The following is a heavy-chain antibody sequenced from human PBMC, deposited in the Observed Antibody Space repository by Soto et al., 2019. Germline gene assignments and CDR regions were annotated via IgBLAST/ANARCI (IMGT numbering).Heavy chain of an antibody. J-gene: IGHJ4*02. V-gene: IGHV3-30*18. CDR1: GFTFSSYG. CDR3: AKDRTLSSY. CDR2: ISYDGSNK. D-gene: IGHD6-6*01. Sequence: GGSLRLSCAASGFTFSSYGMHWVRQAPGKGLEWVAVISYDGSNKYYADSVKGRFTISRDNSKNTLYLQMNSLRAEDTAVYYCAKDRTLSSYWGQGTLVTVSS.